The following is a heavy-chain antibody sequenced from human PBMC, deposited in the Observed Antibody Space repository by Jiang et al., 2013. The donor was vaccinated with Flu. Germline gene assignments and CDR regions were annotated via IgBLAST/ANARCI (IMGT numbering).Heavy chain of an antibody. D-gene: IGHD2-2*02. CDR1: GGSISSHY. V-gene: IGHV4-59*11. J-gene: IGHJ6*03. Sequence: SGSGLVKPSETLSLTCTVSGGSISSHYWSWIRQPPGKGLEWIGYIYYSGSTNYNPSLKSRVTISVDTSKNQFSLKLSSVTAADTAVYYCARVGGYCSSTSCYKVQNYYYYMDVWGKGTTVTVSS. CDR3: ARVGGYCSSTSCYKVQNYYYYMDV. CDR2: IYYSGST.